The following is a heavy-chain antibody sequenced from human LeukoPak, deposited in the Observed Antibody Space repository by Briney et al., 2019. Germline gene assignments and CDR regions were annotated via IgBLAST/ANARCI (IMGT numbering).Heavy chain of an antibody. V-gene: IGHV4-39*01. D-gene: IGHD2-8*01. CDR3: ARLHVYYYGWFDP. CDR1: SDPITSSSYY. CDR2: VYHTGKT. J-gene: IGHJ5*02. Sequence: SETLSLTCTVSSDPITSSSYYWGWIRQPPEKGLEWIGSVYHTGKTYYNPSLKNRVTISVETSKNHFSLSLRSVTASDTAIYLCARLHVYYYGWFDPWGQGTLVTVSS.